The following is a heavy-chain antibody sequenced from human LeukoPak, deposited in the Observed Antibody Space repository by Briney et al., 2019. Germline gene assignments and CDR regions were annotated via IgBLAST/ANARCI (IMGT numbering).Heavy chain of an antibody. CDR1: GYTFTSYG. J-gene: IGHJ3*02. Sequence: GASVKVSCKASGYTFTSYGISWVRQAPGQGLEWMGWISAYNGNTNYARKLQGRVTMTTDTSTSTAYMELRSLRSDDTAVYYCASLPSRHDAFDIWGQGTMVTVSS. CDR3: ASLPSRHDAFDI. V-gene: IGHV1-18*01. CDR2: ISAYNGNT.